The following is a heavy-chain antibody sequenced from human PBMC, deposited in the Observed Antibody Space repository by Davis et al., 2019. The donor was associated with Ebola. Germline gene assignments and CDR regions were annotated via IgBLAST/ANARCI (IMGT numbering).Heavy chain of an antibody. CDR3: ASGRAMLQAIPTY. V-gene: IGHV3-48*03. CDR1: GFTFSSNE. D-gene: IGHD2-2*01. CDR2: IDSSASTI. Sequence: GESLKISCEVSGFTFSSNEMTWVRQAPGKGLEWVSYIDSSASTIYYADSVKGRFTISSDNAKKTVYLQMNSLRAEDTAIYYCASGRAMLQAIPTYWGQGTLVTGSS. J-gene: IGHJ4*02.